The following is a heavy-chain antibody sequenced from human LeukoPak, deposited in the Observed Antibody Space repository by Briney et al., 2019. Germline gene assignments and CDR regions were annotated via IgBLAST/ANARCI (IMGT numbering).Heavy chain of an antibody. CDR1: GFSLSTSGVG. Sequence: SGPTLVKPTQTLTLTCTFSGFSLSTSGVGVGWIRQPPGKALEWLALIYWDDDKRYSPSLKSRLTITKDTSKNQVVLTMTNMDPVDTATYYCAHSGITMVRGVIRTYYYYYGMDVWGQGTTVTVSS. CDR3: AHSGITMVRGVIRTYYYYYGMDV. CDR2: IYWDDDK. J-gene: IGHJ6*02. D-gene: IGHD3-10*01. V-gene: IGHV2-5*02.